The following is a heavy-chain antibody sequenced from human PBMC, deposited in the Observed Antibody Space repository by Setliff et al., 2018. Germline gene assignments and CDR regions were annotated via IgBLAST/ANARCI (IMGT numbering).Heavy chain of an antibody. CDR3: ARHDARGYYYYMDV. V-gene: IGHV4-39*01. J-gene: IGHJ6*03. Sequence: SETLSLTCTVSGGSISSSDFYWGWIRQPPGKGLEWIGSIYYSGTTYYNPSLKGPVTISIDTSKNQFSLKLSSVTAADTAIYYCARHDARGYYYYMDVWGEGTTVTVS. D-gene: IGHD3-10*01. CDR1: GGSISSSDFY. CDR2: IYYSGTT.